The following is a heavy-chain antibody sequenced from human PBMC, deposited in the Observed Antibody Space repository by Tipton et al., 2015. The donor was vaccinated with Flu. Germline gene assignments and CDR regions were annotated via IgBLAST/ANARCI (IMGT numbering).Heavy chain of an antibody. CDR1: GGSISSSSYY. CDR2: ISYSGST. J-gene: IGHJ4*02. D-gene: IGHD6-13*01. V-gene: IGHV4-61*01. Sequence: TLSLTCTVSGGSISSSSYYWSWIRQSPGKGLEWIGYISYSGSTNYNPSPKSRVTISVDTSKKQFSLKLSSVTAADAAVYYCAGLCSSWYHQLDNWGQGTLGTVAS. CDR3: AGLCSSWYHQLDN.